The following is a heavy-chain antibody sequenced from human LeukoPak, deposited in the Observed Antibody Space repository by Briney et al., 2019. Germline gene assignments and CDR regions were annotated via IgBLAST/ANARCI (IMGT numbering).Heavy chain of an antibody. CDR1: GYTFTSYG. CDR2: ISAYNGNT. Sequence: GASVKVSCKASGYTFTSYGISWVRQAPGQGLEWMGWISAYNGNTNYAQKLQGRVTMTTDTSTSTAYMELRSLRSDDTAVYYCARDLHLISIVVVPAAMMGPSVDYWGQGTLVTVSS. CDR3: ARDLHLISIVVVPAAMMGPSVDY. D-gene: IGHD2-2*01. V-gene: IGHV1-18*01. J-gene: IGHJ4*02.